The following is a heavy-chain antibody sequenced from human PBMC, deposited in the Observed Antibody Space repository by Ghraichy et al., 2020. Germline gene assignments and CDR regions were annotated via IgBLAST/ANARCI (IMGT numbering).Heavy chain of an antibody. Sequence: SETLSLTCTVSGGSISSYYWSWIRQPPGKGLEWIGYIYYSGSTNYNPSLKSRVTISVDTSKNQFSLKLSSVTAADTAVYYCARGWGTTVTLWRRPFAFDYWGQGTLVTVSS. CDR2: IYYSGST. CDR1: GGSISSYY. CDR3: ARGWGTTVTLWRRPFAFDY. D-gene: IGHD4-17*01. V-gene: IGHV4-59*01. J-gene: IGHJ4*02.